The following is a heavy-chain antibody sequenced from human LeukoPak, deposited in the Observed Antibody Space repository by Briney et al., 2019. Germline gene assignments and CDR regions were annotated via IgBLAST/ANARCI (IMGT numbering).Heavy chain of an antibody. V-gene: IGHV4-38-2*01. CDR1: GYSISSGYY. Sequence: SETLSLTCAVSGYSISSGYYWGWIRQPPGKGLEWIGSIYHSGSIYYNSSLKSRATISVDRSKNQFSLKLSSVTAADTAVYYCARVGVGVTKSFDYWGQGTLVTVSS. CDR2: IYHSGSI. J-gene: IGHJ4*02. D-gene: IGHD1-26*01. CDR3: ARVGVGVTKSFDY.